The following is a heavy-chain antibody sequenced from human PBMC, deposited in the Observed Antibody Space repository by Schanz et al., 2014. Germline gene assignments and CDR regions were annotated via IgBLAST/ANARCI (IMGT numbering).Heavy chain of an antibody. J-gene: IGHJ4*02. V-gene: IGHV3-30*02. Sequence: VQLVESGGGLVQPGGSLRLSCAVSGFTVNTNYMSWVRQAPGKGLEWVAFIRYDGTSKYYADFVKGRFTISRDDSQNTVYLQMNSLRMEDTAVYYCARATVLDSWGQGTLVIVSS. CDR1: GFTVNTNY. CDR3: ARATVLDS. CDR2: IRYDGTSK. D-gene: IGHD4-17*01.